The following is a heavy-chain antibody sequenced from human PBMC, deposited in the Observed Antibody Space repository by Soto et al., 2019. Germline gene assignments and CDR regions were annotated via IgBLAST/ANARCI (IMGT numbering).Heavy chain of an antibody. CDR3: ARGFGSFYYMDV. D-gene: IGHD3-10*01. V-gene: IGHV3-13*01. CDR2: TGTAGDT. Sequence: EVQLVESGGGLVQPGGSLRLTCAASGFTFSKYDIHWVRQITVKGLEWVSSTGTAGDTYYSGSVKGRFTISRDTANNCLYLQMNSLRAGDTAVYYCARGFGSFYYMDVWGKGTTVTVSS. CDR1: GFTFSKYD. J-gene: IGHJ6*03.